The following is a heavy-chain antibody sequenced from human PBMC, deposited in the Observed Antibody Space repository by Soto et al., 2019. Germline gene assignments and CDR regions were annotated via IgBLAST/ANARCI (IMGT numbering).Heavy chain of an antibody. J-gene: IGHJ4*02. D-gene: IGHD1-7*01. Sequence: PSETLSLTCAVSGGSFTSNNWWTWVRQPPGQGLEWIGEIYRTGSTNYDPSLKSRVTISLDKSENQFSLKVTSLTAADTAVYYCASRDPGTSVDYWGQGTLVTVSS. CDR1: GGSFTSNNW. V-gene: IGHV4-4*02. CDR3: ASRDPGTSVDY. CDR2: IYRTGST.